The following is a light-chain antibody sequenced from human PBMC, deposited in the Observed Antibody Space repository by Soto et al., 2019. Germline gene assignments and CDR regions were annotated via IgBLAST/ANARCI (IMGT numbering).Light chain of an antibody. CDR1: SSDVGGQNA. V-gene: IGLV2-23*02. J-gene: IGLJ2*01. CDR3: CSYVGSSTVV. Sequence: QSVLTQPASVCGSPGQSITISCTGTSSDVGGQNAVSWYQQHPGKAPKFMIYDVSKRPSGVSSRFSGSKSGNTASLTISGLQAEDEADYYCCSYVGSSTVVFGGGTKLTVL. CDR2: DVS.